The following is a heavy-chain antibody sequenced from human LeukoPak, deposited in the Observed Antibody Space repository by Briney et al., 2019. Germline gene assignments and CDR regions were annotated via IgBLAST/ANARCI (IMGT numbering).Heavy chain of an antibody. CDR1: GFDFSTYA. CDR3: AKSVRGSGSYLSLYYFDY. J-gene: IGHJ4*02. CDR2: ISTMSNYI. Sequence: QPGGSLRLSCAASGFDFSTYAINWVRQAPGKGLEWVSSISTMSNYIFYGDSVKGRFTISRDNAKNSVYLQMNSLRPEDTAVYYCAKSVRGSGSYLSLYYFDYWGQGTLVTVSS. D-gene: IGHD3-10*01. V-gene: IGHV3-21*01.